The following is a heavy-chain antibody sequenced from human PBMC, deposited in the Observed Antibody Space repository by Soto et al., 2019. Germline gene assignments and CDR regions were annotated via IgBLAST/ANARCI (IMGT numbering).Heavy chain of an antibody. J-gene: IGHJ4*02. CDR1: GYTFTSYV. V-gene: IGHV1-18*01. CDR2: ISAYNGNT. Sequence: QVKLVQSGAEVKKPGASVKVSCKASGYTFTSYVISWVRRAPGQGLEWMGWISAYNGNTTSAQKLQDIVTTTTDTSTSTAYMELRSLRSDDTAVYDCARSRGPATATVPMPTWYFYFWGQGTLVTVSS. D-gene: IGHD4-17*01. CDR3: ARSRGPATATVPMPTWYFYF.